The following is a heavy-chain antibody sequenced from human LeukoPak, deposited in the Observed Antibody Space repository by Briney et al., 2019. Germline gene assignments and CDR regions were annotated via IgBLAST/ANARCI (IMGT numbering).Heavy chain of an antibody. CDR3: ARVDTAMVIDY. Sequence: SVKVSCKASGGTFSSYAISWVRQAPGQGLEWMGRIIPILGIANYAQKFQGRVTITADKSTSTACMELSSLRSEDTAVYYCARVDTAMVIDYWGQGTLVTVSS. D-gene: IGHD5-18*01. V-gene: IGHV1-69*04. J-gene: IGHJ4*02. CDR2: IIPILGIA. CDR1: GGTFSSYA.